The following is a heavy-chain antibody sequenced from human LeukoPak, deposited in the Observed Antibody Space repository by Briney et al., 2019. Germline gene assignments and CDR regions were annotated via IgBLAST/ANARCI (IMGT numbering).Heavy chain of an antibody. V-gene: IGHV3-30*18. Sequence: RGSLRLSCAASGFTFSSYAIHWVRQAPGKGLEWVAVISYDGSSKYYGDSVKGRFILSRDNSKNTLYLQMNSLRAADTAMYYCANLAAANYYYMDVWGKGTTVTISS. J-gene: IGHJ6*03. D-gene: IGHD6-13*01. CDR1: GFTFSSYA. CDR3: ANLAAANYYYMDV. CDR2: ISYDGSSK.